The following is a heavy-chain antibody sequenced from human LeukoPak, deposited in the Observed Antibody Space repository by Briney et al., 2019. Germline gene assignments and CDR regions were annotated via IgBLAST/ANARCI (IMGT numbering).Heavy chain of an antibody. CDR3: ARYPYYYDSSGYYLRGPYYFDY. J-gene: IGHJ4*02. CDR1: GFTFNTYG. CDR2: ISSSGSTI. Sequence: SGGSLRLSCTASGFTFNTYGMHWVRQAPGKGLEWVSYISSSGSTIYYADSVKGRFTISRDNAKNSLYLQMNSLRAEDTAVYYCARYPYYYDSSGYYLRGPYYFDYWGQGTLVTVSS. V-gene: IGHV3-48*04. D-gene: IGHD3-22*01.